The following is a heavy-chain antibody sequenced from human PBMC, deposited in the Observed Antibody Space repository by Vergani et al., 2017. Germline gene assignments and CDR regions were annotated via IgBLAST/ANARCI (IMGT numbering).Heavy chain of an antibody. Sequence: QVQLVESGGGVVQPGRSLRLSCAASGFTFSSYAMHWVRRAPGKGLEWVAVISYDGSNKYYADSVKGRFTISRDNSKNTLYLQMNSLRAEDTAVYYCAGDRRDGYIPPSWYFDLWGRGTLVTVSS. V-gene: IGHV3-30*01. CDR2: ISYDGSNK. CDR3: AGDRRDGYIPPSWYFDL. CDR1: GFTFSSYA. D-gene: IGHD5-24*01. J-gene: IGHJ2*01.